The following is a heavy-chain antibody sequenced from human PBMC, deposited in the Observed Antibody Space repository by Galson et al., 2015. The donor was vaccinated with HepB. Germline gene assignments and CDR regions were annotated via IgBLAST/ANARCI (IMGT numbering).Heavy chain of an antibody. D-gene: IGHD3-22*01. Sequence: QSGAEVKKPGESPRISCKGSGYSFTSYWISWVRQMPGKGLEWMGRIDPSDSYTNYSPSFQGHVTISADKSISTAYLQWSSLKASDTAMYYCARRYYYDSTGGAFDIWGQGTMVTVSS. CDR3: ARRYYYDSTGGAFDI. V-gene: IGHV5-10-1*01. CDR2: IDPSDSYT. J-gene: IGHJ3*02. CDR1: GYSFTSYW.